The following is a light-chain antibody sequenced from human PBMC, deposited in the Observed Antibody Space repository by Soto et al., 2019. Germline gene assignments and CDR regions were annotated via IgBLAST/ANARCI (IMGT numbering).Light chain of an antibody. CDR1: QSINNW. V-gene: IGKV1-5*01. CDR2: DAS. J-gene: IGKJ4*01. CDR3: QQYNSFSLT. Sequence: DIQMTQSPSTLSASVGHRVTISCRASQSINNWLAWYQQKPGRAPKLLIYDASSLETGVPSRFSGSGSGTEFTLTISSLQPDDFATYYCQQYNSFSLTFGGGTKVEIK.